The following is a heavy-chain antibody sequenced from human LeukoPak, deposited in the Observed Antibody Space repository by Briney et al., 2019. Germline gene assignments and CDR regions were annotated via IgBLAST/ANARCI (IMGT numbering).Heavy chain of an antibody. CDR2: INHSGST. CDR3: ARIYITMVRGVITKNWFDP. CDR1: GGSFSGYY. J-gene: IGHJ5*02. V-gene: IGHV4-34*01. Sequence: SETLSLTCAVYGGSFSGYYWSWIRQPPGKGLEWIGEINHSGSTNYNPSLKSRVTISVDTSKNQFSLKLSSVTAADTAVYYCARIYITMVRGVITKNWFDPWGQGTLVTVSS. D-gene: IGHD3-10*01.